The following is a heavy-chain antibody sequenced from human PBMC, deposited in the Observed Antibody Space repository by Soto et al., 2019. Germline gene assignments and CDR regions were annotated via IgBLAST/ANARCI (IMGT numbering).Heavy chain of an antibody. D-gene: IGHD3-9*01. J-gene: IGHJ5*02. CDR2: MNPNSGNT. V-gene: IGHV1-8*01. CDR1: GYTFTSYD. CDR3: ARGPTGQRYFNWLTNWLDP. Sequence: ASVKVSCKASGYTFTSYDINWVRQATGQGLEWMGWMNPNSGNTGYAQKFQGRVTMTRNTSISTAYMELSSLRSEDTAVYYCARGPTGQRYFNWLTNWLDPWGQGTLVTVSS.